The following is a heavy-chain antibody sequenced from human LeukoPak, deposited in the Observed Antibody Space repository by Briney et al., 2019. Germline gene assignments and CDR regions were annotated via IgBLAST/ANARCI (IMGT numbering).Heavy chain of an antibody. CDR2: INPNSGGT. D-gene: IGHD3-22*01. CDR1: GHTFTGYC. J-gene: IGHJ4*02. V-gene: IGHV1-2*02. CDR3: ARARYYYDSSGYPGY. Sequence: ASVKVSCKSSGHTFTGYCMHWVRQAPGQGLEWMGWINPNSGGTNYAQKFQGRVTMTRDTSISTAYMELSRLRSDDTAVYYCARARYYYDSSGYPGYWGQGTLVTVSS.